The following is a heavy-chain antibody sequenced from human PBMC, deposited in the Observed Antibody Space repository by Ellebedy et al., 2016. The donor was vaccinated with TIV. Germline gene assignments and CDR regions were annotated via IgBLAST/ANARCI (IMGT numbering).Heavy chain of an antibody. Sequence: PGGSLRLSCAASGFNFADYGMSWVRQGPGKGLEWVSGITWNGGGTGYADSVKGRFTISRDNAKKSLYLQMNSLRAEDTALYYCARAYYGSGSYFNPEYYGMDVWGQGTTVTVSS. CDR2: ITWNGGGT. V-gene: IGHV3-20*04. J-gene: IGHJ6*02. CDR1: GFNFADYG. CDR3: ARAYYGSGSYFNPEYYGMDV. D-gene: IGHD3-10*01.